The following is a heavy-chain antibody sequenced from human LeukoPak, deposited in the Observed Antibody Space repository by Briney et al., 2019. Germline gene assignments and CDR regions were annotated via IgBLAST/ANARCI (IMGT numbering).Heavy chain of an antibody. CDR3: ARDRGSSWFADY. CDR2: INPNNGGT. D-gene: IGHD6-13*01. Sequence: ASVKVSCKASRYIFTSYYIHWVRQVPGQGLEWMGWINPNNGGTKYGKKFQGRVTMTSDTSISTAYMELSRLRYDDTAMYYCARDRGSSWFADYWGQGTLVTVSS. V-gene: IGHV1-2*02. CDR1: RYIFTSYY. J-gene: IGHJ4*02.